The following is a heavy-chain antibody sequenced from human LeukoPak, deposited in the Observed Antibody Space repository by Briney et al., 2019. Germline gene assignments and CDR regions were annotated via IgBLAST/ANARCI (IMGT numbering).Heavy chain of an antibody. CDR3: ARAGTIVRGEDFDY. CDR1: GGSISSYY. J-gene: IGHJ4*02. V-gene: IGHV4-59*01. CDR2: IYYSGST. D-gene: IGHD3-10*01. Sequence: PSETLSLTCTVSGGSISSYYWSWIRQPPGKGLEWIGYIYYSGSTNYNPSLKGRVTISVDTSKNQFSLKLSSVTAADTAVYYCARAGTIVRGEDFDYWGQGTLVTVSS.